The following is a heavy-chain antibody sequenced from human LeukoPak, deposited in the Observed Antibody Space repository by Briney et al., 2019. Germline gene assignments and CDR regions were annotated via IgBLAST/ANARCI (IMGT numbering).Heavy chain of an antibody. D-gene: IGHD3-10*01. CDR2: INSDGSST. V-gene: IGHV3-74*01. CDR1: GFTFSSYW. J-gene: IGHJ3*02. Sequence: PGGSLRLSCAASGFTFSSYWMHWVRQAPGNGLVGVSRINSDGSSTSYADSVKGRFTISRDNAKNTLYLQMNSLRAEDTAVYYCARDIWFGEFSDASDIWGQGTMVTVSS. CDR3: ARDIWFGEFSDASDI.